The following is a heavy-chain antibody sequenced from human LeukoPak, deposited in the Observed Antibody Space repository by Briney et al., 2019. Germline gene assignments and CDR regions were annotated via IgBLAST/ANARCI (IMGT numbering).Heavy chain of an antibody. CDR1: GFTFDDYA. Sequence: GRSLRLSCAASGFTFDDYAMHWVRQAPGKGLEWVSGISWNSGSIGYADSVKGRFTISRDNAKNSLYLQMNSLRAEDMALYYCAKAAVYVFWSGSDVWAKGTTVTVSS. CDR2: ISWNSGSI. V-gene: IGHV3-9*03. CDR3: AKAAVYVFWSGSDV. J-gene: IGHJ6*03. D-gene: IGHD3-3*01.